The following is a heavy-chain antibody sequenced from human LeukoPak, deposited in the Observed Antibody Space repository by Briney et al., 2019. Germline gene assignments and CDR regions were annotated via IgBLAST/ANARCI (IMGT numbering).Heavy chain of an antibody. CDR1: GGSISSYY. V-gene: IGHV4-59*12. Sequence: MASETLSLTCTVSGGSISSYYWSWIRQPPGKGLEWIGEIYHSGRTNYSPSLKSRLTMSVDKSKNEVSLKLTSVTAADTAVYYCARDRDRGILAAGWFEPWGQGTLVTVSS. J-gene: IGHJ5*02. D-gene: IGHD6-13*01. CDR2: IYHSGRT. CDR3: ARDRDRGILAAGWFEP.